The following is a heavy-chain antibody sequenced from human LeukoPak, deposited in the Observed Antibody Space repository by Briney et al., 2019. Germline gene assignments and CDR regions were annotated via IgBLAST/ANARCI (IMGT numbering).Heavy chain of an antibody. J-gene: IGHJ4*02. D-gene: IGHD1-26*01. CDR2: INHRGST. Sequence: SETLSLTCAVYGESLSKYYWTWIRQSPGKGLEWIGEINHRGSTNHNPSLKSRVTLSVDTSKHQFSLKLTSVTAADAAVYYCASSVGSTDYWGQGTVVSVSS. CDR3: ASSVGSTDY. V-gene: IGHV4-34*01. CDR1: GESLSKYY.